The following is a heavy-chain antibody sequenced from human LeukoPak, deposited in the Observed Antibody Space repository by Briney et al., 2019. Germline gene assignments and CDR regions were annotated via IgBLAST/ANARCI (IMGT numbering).Heavy chain of an antibody. Sequence: GRSLRLSCAASGFTFSSYGMHWVPQAPGKGLECVAIISYDGSNKYYTDSVKGRFTISRDNSKNTLYLQMNSLRAEDTAVYYCAKSGIEAAGSLVYFDYWGRGTLVTASS. D-gene: IGHD6-13*01. V-gene: IGHV3-30*18. CDR2: ISYDGSNK. J-gene: IGHJ4*02. CDR1: GFTFSSYG. CDR3: AKSGIEAAGSLVYFDY.